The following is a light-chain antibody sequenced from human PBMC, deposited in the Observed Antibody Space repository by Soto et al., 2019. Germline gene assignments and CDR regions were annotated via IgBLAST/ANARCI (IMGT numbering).Light chain of an antibody. J-gene: IGKJ1*01. Sequence: DIQMTQSPSTLSASIGDRVTITCRASQTINNWLAWYQQKPGKAPNLLIYHASNLETGVPSRFSGSASGTEFTLTISSLQPDDFATYYCQHYNSYPWTFGQGTKV. CDR3: QHYNSYPWT. CDR1: QTINNW. V-gene: IGKV1-5*01. CDR2: HAS.